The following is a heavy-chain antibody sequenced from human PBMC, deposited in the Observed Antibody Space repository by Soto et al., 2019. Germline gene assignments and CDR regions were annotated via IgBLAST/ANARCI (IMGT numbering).Heavy chain of an antibody. D-gene: IGHD2-2*01. CDR3: ARGGGLVVPAANYYYYYGMDV. CDR2: IIPIFGTA. CDR1: GGTFSSYA. Sequence: SVKFSCKASGGTFSSYAISWVRHAPGQGLEWMGGIIPIFGTANYAQKFQGRVTITADESTSTAYMELSSLRSEDTAVYYCARGGGLVVPAANYYYYYGMDVWGQGTTVTVSS. J-gene: IGHJ6*02. V-gene: IGHV1-69*13.